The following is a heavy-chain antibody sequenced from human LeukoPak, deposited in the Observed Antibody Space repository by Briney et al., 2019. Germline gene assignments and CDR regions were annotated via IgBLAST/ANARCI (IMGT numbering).Heavy chain of an antibody. CDR1: GGSVSSGSYY. Sequence: PSETLSLTCTVSGGSVSSGSYYWRWIRQPPGKGLEWIGYMYYSGSTNYNPSLKSRVTISIDTSQNQFSLTLSSVTAADTAVYYCARGRGYCGSVSCYAIDYWGQGTLVTVSS. D-gene: IGHD2-2*01. CDR3: ARGRGYCGSVSCYAIDY. V-gene: IGHV4-61*01. J-gene: IGHJ4*02. CDR2: MYYSGST.